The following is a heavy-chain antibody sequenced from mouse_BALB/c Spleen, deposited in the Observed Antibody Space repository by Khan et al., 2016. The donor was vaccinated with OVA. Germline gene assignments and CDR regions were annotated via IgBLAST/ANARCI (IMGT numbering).Heavy chain of an antibody. CDR3: ARGGGTAPFAY. V-gene: IGHV5-15*02. Sequence: EVELVESGGGLVQPGGSRKLSCAASGFTFRDYGMAWVRQAPGKGPEWVAFISDLAYTIXYADTVTGRFTISRENAKNTLYLEMRSLRSEDTAMYYCARGGGTAPFAYWGLGTLVTVSA. J-gene: IGHJ3*01. CDR1: GFTFRDYG. CDR2: ISDLAYTI. D-gene: IGHD1-2*01.